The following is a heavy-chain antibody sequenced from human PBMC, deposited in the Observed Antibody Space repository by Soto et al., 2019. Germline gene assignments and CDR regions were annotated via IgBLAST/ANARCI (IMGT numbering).Heavy chain of an antibody. CDR2: ITTNGGST. J-gene: IGHJ4*02. Sequence: GGSLRLSCAASGFTFANYAMSWVRQAPGKGLEWVSAITTNGGSTSYADSVKGRFTISRDNSKSTLDLQMDSLRADDTAIYFCAKRGYSYGTHDYWGQGTLVTVSS. CDR1: GFTFANYA. V-gene: IGHV3-23*01. CDR3: AKRGYSYGTHDY. D-gene: IGHD5-18*01.